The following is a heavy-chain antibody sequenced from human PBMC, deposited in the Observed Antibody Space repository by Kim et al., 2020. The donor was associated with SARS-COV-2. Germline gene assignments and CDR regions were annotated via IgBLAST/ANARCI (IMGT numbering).Heavy chain of an antibody. CDR1: GGSFSGYY. V-gene: IGHV4-34*01. Sequence: SETLSLTCAVYGGSFSGYYWSWIRQPPGKGLEWIGEINHSGSTNYNPSLKSRVTISVDTSKNQFSLKLSSVTAADTAVYYCARQGQSSSWFSDAFDIWGQGTMVTVSS. D-gene: IGHD6-13*01. CDR2: INHSGST. J-gene: IGHJ3*02. CDR3: ARQGQSSSWFSDAFDI.